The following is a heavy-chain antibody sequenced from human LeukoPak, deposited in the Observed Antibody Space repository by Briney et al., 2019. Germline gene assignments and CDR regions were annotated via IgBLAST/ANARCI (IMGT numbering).Heavy chain of an antibody. CDR3: ARDLEMATTLALYYFDY. J-gene: IGHJ4*02. D-gene: IGHD5-24*01. CDR2: INPKSGGT. CDR1: GYSFTDYY. Sequence: ASVKVSCKTSGYSFTDYYMHWVRQAPGQGLEWMGWINPKSGGTSSAQKFQGRVTMTRDTSISTAYMELSRLRSDDAAVYYCARDLEMATTLALYYFDYWGQGTLVTVSS. V-gene: IGHV1-2*02.